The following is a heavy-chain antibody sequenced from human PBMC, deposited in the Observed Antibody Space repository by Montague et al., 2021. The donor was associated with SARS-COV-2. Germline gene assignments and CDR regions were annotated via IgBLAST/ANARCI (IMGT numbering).Heavy chain of an antibody. CDR3: AGQLRSYGGTNKCYPYYFDV. D-gene: IGHD2-15*01. CDR2: ISYAGRT. J-gene: IGHJ4*02. V-gene: IGHV4-39*01. Sequence: SETLSLTCTVSGGSISSPDYYWGWIRQSPGKGLEWIGSISYAGRTYYNPSLRSRVSFSVDTSKNHFSLSLNSVTAADTAVYYCAGQLRSYGGTNKCYPYYFDVWGQGTLVTVSS. CDR1: GGSISSPDYY.